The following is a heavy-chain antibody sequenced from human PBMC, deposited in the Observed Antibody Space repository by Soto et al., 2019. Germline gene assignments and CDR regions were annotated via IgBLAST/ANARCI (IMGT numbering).Heavy chain of an antibody. CDR1: GGTFSSYT. CDR2: IIPILGIA. V-gene: IGHV1-69*04. Sequence: SVKVSCKASGGTFSSYTISWVRQAPGQGLEWMGRIIPILGIANYAQKFQGRVTITADKSTSTAYMELSSLRSEDTAVYYCERDYRGYSSSSRYYYYYMDVWGKGTTVTVSS. J-gene: IGHJ6*03. D-gene: IGHD6-6*01. CDR3: ERDYRGYSSSSRYYYYYMDV.